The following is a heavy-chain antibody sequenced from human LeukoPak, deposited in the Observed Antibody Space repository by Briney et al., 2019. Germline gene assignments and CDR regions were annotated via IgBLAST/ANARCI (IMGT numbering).Heavy chain of an antibody. V-gene: IGHV3-23*01. J-gene: IGHJ6*02. CDR3: AKPRSVKGYYGMDV. CDR2: ISGSGGST. CDR1: GFTFSSYA. Sequence: GGSLRLSRAASGFTFSSYAMSWVRQAPGKGLEWVSAISGSGGSTYYADSVKGRFTISRDNSKNTLYLQMNSLRAEDTAVYYCAKPRSVKGYYGMDVWGQGTTVTVSS.